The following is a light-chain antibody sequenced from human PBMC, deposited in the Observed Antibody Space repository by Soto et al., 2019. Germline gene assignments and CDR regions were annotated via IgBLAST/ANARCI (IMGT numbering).Light chain of an antibody. V-gene: IGLV2-14*03. CDR3: SSYTTSSTYV. Sequence: QSALTQPASVSGSQGQSITISCTGTYSDVGAYTYVSWYQHHPGKAPKLMVSGVSNRPSGVSDRFSGSKSGNTASLTISGLQAEDEADYYCSSYTTSSTYVFGTGTKVTVL. J-gene: IGLJ1*01. CDR2: GVS. CDR1: YSDVGAYTY.